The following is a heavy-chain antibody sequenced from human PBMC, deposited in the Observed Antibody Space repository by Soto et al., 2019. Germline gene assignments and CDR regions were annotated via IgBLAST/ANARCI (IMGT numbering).Heavy chain of an antibody. CDR2: IYHSGST. J-gene: IGHJ3*02. CDR1: GGSISSGGYS. D-gene: IGHD2-2*01. V-gene: IGHV4-30-2*01. Sequence: TLSLTCAVSGGSISSGGYSWGWIRQPQGKGLEWIGYIYHSGSTYYNPSLKSRVTISVDRSKSQFSLKLSSVTAADTAVYYCARGLGSGTPRHAFDIWGQGIMVTVSS. CDR3: ARGLGSGTPRHAFDI.